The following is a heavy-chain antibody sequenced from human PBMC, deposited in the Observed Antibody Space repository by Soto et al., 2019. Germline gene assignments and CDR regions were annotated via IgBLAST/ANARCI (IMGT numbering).Heavy chain of an antibody. CDR3: ARARDIVVAPYYSYY. Sequence: SETLSLTCTVSDGSISIGDYYWSWIRQPPGKGLEWIGYIYYSGSTYYNPSLKSRVTISVDTSKNQFSLKLSSVTAADTAVYHCARARDIVVAPYYSYYWYQGTLVTVSS. CDR2: IYYSGST. D-gene: IGHD2-2*01. J-gene: IGHJ4*02. CDR1: DGSISIGDYY. V-gene: IGHV4-30-4*01.